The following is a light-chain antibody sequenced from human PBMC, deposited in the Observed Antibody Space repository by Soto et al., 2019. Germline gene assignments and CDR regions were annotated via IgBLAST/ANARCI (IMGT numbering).Light chain of an antibody. CDR1: HSVSASY. Sequence: EIVLTQSPGTLSLSPGERATLSCRASHSVSASYLAWYQQKPGQAPRLLIFGASNRATGIPDRFSDSGSRTDFTLTISRLEHEDFAVYYCQQYDPSPPRWTFCQGTKVEIK. J-gene: IGKJ1*01. CDR2: GAS. CDR3: QQYDPSPPRWT. V-gene: IGKV3-20*01.